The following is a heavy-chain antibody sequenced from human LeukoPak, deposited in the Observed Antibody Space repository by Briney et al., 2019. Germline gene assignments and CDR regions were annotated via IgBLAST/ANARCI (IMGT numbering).Heavy chain of an antibody. D-gene: IGHD6-13*01. V-gene: IGHV3-30*01. CDR3: ARSRSSWHIGRHASFDI. J-gene: IGHJ3*02. Sequence: SVRGRFTISRDHSKNSLYLQMTTLRAVDTAVYYCARSRSSWHIGRHASFDIWGQGTMVTVSS.